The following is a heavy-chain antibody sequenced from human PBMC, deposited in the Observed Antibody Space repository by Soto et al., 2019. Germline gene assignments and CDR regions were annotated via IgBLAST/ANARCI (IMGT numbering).Heavy chain of an antibody. V-gene: IGHV4-30-2*01. D-gene: IGHD3-22*01. CDR3: ARGLDSSDFHFDY. CDR1: GGSISSGGYS. J-gene: IGHJ4*02. CDR2: IYHSGST. Sequence: PSGTLSLTCAVSGGSISSGGYSWSWIRQPPGKGLEWIGYIYHSGSTYYSPSLKSRVTISVDRSKNQFSLKLSSVTAADTAVYYCARGLDSSDFHFDYWGQGTLVTVSS.